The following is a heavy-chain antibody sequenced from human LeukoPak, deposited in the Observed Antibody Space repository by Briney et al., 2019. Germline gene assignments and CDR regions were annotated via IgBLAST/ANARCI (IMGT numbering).Heavy chain of an antibody. Sequence: GGSLRLSCAASGFTFSSYAMSWVRQAPEKGLEWVSAISGSGGSTYYADSVKGRFTISRDNSKNTLYLQMNSLRAEDTAVYYCAKDMRFDWTPYYFDYWGQGTLVTVSS. J-gene: IGHJ4*02. CDR2: ISGSGGST. V-gene: IGHV3-23*01. D-gene: IGHD3-9*01. CDR3: AKDMRFDWTPYYFDY. CDR1: GFTFSSYA.